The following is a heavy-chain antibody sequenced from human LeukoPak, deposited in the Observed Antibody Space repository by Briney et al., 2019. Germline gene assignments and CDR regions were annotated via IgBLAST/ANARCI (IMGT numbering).Heavy chain of an antibody. V-gene: IGHV4-59*01. Sequence: SETLSLTCTVSGGSISSYYWSWIRQPPGKGLEWIGYIYYSGSTNYNPSLKSRVTISVDTSKNQFSLKLSSVTAADTAVYYCARALMITFGGVIVPNYYFDYWGQGTLATVSS. D-gene: IGHD3-16*02. CDR2: IYYSGST. CDR3: ARALMITFGGVIVPNYYFDY. CDR1: GGSISSYY. J-gene: IGHJ4*02.